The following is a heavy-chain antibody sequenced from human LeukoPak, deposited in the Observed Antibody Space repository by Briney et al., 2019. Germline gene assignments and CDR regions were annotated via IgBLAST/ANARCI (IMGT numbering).Heavy chain of an antibody. V-gene: IGHV3-23*01. Sequence: GSLSLSFAASGFPFSSYAMSWVRPAPGKGLEWVSAISGSGGSTYYADSVKGRFTISRDNSKNTLYLQMNSLRAEDTAVYYCAKDRDLVGATVDYWGQGTLVTVSS. CDR3: AKDRDLVGATVDY. CDR1: GFPFSSYA. J-gene: IGHJ4*02. CDR2: ISGSGGST. D-gene: IGHD1-26*01.